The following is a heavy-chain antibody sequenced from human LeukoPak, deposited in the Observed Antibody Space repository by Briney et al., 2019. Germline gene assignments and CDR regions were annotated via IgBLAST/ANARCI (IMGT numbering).Heavy chain of an antibody. J-gene: IGHJ4*02. V-gene: IGHV3-48*03. CDR2: ISSSGSTI. Sequence: GGSLRLSCAASGFTFSSYEMNWVRQAPGKGLEWVSYISSSGSTIYYADSVKGRFTISRDNAKNSLYLQMNSLRGDDTAVYYCAKDGTSYYYIYYWGQGTLVTVSS. D-gene: IGHD2/OR15-2a*01. CDR3: AKDGTSYYYIYY. CDR1: GFTFSSYE.